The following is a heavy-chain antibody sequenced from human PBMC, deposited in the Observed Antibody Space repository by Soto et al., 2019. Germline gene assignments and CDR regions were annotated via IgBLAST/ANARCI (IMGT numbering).Heavy chain of an antibody. D-gene: IGHD3-3*01. Sequence: ASVKVSCKASGYSFTGYYIHWVRQAPGQGLEWMGWINPDSGATNYAQNFQGRVTLTSDTSISTASMDLTSLTSEDTAVYYCAKDGGTSWGQGTLVTVSS. CDR2: INPDSGAT. J-gene: IGHJ4*02. CDR1: GYSFTGYY. CDR3: AKDGGTS. V-gene: IGHV1-2*02.